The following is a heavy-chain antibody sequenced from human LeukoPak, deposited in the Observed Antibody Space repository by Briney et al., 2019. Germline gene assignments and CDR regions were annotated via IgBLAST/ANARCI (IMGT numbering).Heavy chain of an antibody. V-gene: IGHV4-34*01. CDR1: VGSFSGCS. Sequence: SETLSLTCGVYVGSFSGCSWTWIRQPPGGGLEWLGEINHSGRVDYNPSLKGRGTISVDTSKNQFSLRLNSVTAADTAVYYCARAGDGYDDSNGYYDYWGQGTLVTVSS. J-gene: IGHJ4*02. CDR3: ARAGDGYDDSNGYYDY. D-gene: IGHD3-22*01. CDR2: INHSGRV.